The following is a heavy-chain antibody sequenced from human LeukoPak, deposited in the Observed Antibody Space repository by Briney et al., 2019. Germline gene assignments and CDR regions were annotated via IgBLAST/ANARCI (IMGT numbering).Heavy chain of an antibody. CDR1: GFTFSSYA. J-gene: IGHJ3*02. D-gene: IGHD3-3*01. CDR3: ARHGDFWSGSYTI. V-gene: IGHV3-23*01. CDR2: ISGSGGST. Sequence: GGSLRLSCAASGFTFSSYAMSWVRQAPGKGLEWVSAISGSGGSTYYADSVKGRFTISRDNSKNTLYLQMNSLRAEDTAVYYCARHGDFWSGSYTIWGQGTMVTVSS.